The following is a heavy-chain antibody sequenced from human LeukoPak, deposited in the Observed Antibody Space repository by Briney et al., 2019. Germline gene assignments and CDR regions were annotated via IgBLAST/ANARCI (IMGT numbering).Heavy chain of an antibody. D-gene: IGHD2/OR15-2a*01. Sequence: ASVKVSCKASGYTFTGYYMDWVRQAPGQGLEWMGWINPNSGGTNYAQKFQGWVTMTRDTSISTAYMELSSLRSEDTAVYYCARALLRRDDAFDIWGQGTMVTVSS. CDR1: GYTFTGYY. J-gene: IGHJ3*02. V-gene: IGHV1-2*04. CDR2: INPNSGGT. CDR3: ARALLRRDDAFDI.